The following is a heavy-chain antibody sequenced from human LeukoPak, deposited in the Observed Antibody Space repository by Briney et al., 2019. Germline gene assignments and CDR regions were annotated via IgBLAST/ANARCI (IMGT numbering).Heavy chain of an antibody. D-gene: IGHD6-19*01. CDR2: MNPNSGNT. CDR1: GYTFTSYD. CDR3: ARRSSGWKEIDY. J-gene: IGHJ4*02. V-gene: IGHV1-8*01. Sequence: ASVKVSCKASGYTFTSYDINWVRQATGQGLEWMGWMNPNSGNTGYAQKFQGRVTMTRNTSISTAYMELSSLRSEDTAVYYCARRSSGWKEIDYWGQGTLVTVSS.